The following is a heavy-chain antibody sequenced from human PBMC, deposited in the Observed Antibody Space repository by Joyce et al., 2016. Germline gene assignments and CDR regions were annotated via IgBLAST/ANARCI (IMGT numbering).Heavy chain of an antibody. J-gene: IGHJ5*02. CDR1: GGSISSSTYY. Sequence: QLQLQESGPGLVKPSETLSLSCTVSGGSISSSTYYWGWIRQPPRQGLEWIGRVYYSGGTYYNPALKRRVTMSVDTSKNQFSLKLTSVTAVDTAVYYCARSFFYCSGGSCFSGEWFDPWGQGTLVTVSS. CDR2: VYYSGGT. CDR3: ARSFFYCSGGSCFSGEWFDP. D-gene: IGHD2-15*01. V-gene: IGHV4-39*07.